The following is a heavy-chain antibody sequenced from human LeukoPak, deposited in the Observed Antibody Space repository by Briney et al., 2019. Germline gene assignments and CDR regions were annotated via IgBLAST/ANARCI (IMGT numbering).Heavy chain of an antibody. CDR1: GFTFSSYS. V-gene: IGHV3-21*01. D-gene: IGHD3-10*01. J-gene: IGHJ4*02. CDR2: ISSSSSYI. CDR3: ARGDLLLWFGELLGYFDY. Sequence: GGSLRLSCAASGFTFSSYSMNWVRQAPGKGLEWVSSISSSSSYIYYADSVKGRFTISRDNAKNSLYLQMNSLRAEDTAVYYRARGDLLLWFGELLGYFDYWGQGTLVTVSS.